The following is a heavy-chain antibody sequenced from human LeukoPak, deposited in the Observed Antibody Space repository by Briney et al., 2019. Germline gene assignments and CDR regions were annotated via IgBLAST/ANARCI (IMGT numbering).Heavy chain of an antibody. D-gene: IGHD2-2*01. J-gene: IGHJ6*03. CDR2: INPNSGGT. CDR3: AREGAAAISNYYMDV. V-gene: IGHV1-2*02. CDR1: GYTFTGYY. Sequence: ASVKVSCKASGYTFTGYYMHWVRLAPGQGLEWMGWINPNSGGTNYAQKFQGRVTMTRDTSISTAYMELSRLRSDDTAVYYCAREGAAAISNYYMDVWGKGTTVTVSS.